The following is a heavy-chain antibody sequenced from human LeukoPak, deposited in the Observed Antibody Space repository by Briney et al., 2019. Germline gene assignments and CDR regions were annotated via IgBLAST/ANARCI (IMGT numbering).Heavy chain of an antibody. CDR3: AKDFVGYCTNGVCYTAPYYYYYMDV. CDR1: GFTFSSYA. CDR2: ISGSGGST. V-gene: IGHV3-23*01. Sequence: PGGSLRVSCAASGFTFSSYAMSWVRQAPGKGLEWVSAISGSGGSTYYADSVKGRFTISRDNSKNTLYLQMNSLRAEDTAVYYCAKDFVGYCTNGVCYTAPYYYYYMDVWGKGTTVTVSS. J-gene: IGHJ6*03. D-gene: IGHD2-8*01.